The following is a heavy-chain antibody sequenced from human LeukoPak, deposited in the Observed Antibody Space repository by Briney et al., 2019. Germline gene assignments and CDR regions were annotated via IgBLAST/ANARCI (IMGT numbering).Heavy chain of an antibody. CDR1: GGIFRSYG. V-gene: IGHV1-69*01. Sequence: SVKVSCKTSGGIFRSYGLNWVRQAPGQGLEWMGGFIPILGTPKYAQNLQGRVTITADESTSTGYMELSSLRYEDTAVYYCARDSVDYWGQGTLVTVSS. CDR3: ARDSVDY. J-gene: IGHJ4*02. CDR2: FIPILGTP.